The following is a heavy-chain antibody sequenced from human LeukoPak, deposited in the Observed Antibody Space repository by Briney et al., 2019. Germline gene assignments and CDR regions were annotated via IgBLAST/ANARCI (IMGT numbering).Heavy chain of an antibody. Sequence: SETLSLTCTVSGASISSYYWSWIRQPPGKGLEWIGYIYYSGSTNYNPSLKSRVTISVDTSKNQFSLKLSSVTAADTAVYYCARGAPVGSSWYSEPYYFDYWGQGTLVTVSS. D-gene: IGHD6-13*01. CDR3: ARGAPVGSSWYSEPYYFDY. CDR1: GASISSYY. V-gene: IGHV4-59*01. CDR2: IYYSGST. J-gene: IGHJ4*02.